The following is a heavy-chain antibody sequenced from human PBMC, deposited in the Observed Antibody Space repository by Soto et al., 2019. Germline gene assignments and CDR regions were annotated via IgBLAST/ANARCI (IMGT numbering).Heavy chain of an antibody. CDR3: ARDAYYYHMDV. Sequence: GASVKVSCKASGYTFTSYGISWVRQAPGQGLEWMGRIIPILGIANYAQKFQGRVTITADKSTSTAYMELSSLRSEDTAVYYCARDAYYYHMDVWGKGTTVTVSS. CDR2: IIPILGIA. J-gene: IGHJ6*03. CDR1: GYTFTSYG. V-gene: IGHV1-69*04.